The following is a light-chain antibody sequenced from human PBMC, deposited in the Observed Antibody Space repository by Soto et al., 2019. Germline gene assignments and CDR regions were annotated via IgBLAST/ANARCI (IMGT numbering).Light chain of an antibody. CDR1: QSLLKSAGYNY. CDR2: LGS. Sequence: FLMTQSQLSLPVTPGEPASISCRSSQSLLKSAGYNYLDWYLQKPGQSPQLLIYLGSNRASGVPDRFSGSGSGTDFTLKISRVEAEDVGVYYCMQALQPPPTFGQGTKVDIK. J-gene: IGKJ1*01. V-gene: IGKV2-28*01. CDR3: MQALQPPPT.